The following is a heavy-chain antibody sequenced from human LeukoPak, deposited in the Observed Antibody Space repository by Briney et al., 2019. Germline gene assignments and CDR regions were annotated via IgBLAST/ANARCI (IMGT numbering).Heavy chain of an antibody. CDR2: IYPGDSDA. Sequence: RGESLKISCQGSGYSFSTYWIGGVRQMPGKGLEWMGIIYPGDSDARYSPSFQGQVTISADKSIRTAYLQWSSLKASDTAMYYCARRDFYGFDPWGQGTLVTVSS. CDR3: ARRDFYGFDP. D-gene: IGHD3-3*01. CDR1: GYSFSTYW. J-gene: IGHJ5*02. V-gene: IGHV5-51*01.